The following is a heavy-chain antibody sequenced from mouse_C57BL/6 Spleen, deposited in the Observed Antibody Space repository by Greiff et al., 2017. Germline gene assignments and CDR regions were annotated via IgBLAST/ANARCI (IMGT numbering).Heavy chain of an antibody. V-gene: IGHV5-16*01. D-gene: IGHD2-4*01. J-gene: IGHJ4*01. CDR3: AGYDYEDAMDY. CDR2: INYDGSST. CDR1: GFTFSDYY. Sequence: EVMLVESEGGLVQPGSSMKLSCTASGFTFSDYYMAWVRQVPEKGLEWVANINYDGSSTYYLDSLKSRFIISRDNAKNILYLQMISLKSEDTATYYCAGYDYEDAMDYWGQGTSVTVSS.